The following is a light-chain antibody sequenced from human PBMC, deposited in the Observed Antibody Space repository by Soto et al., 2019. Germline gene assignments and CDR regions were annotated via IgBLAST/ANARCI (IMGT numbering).Light chain of an antibody. V-gene: IGLV1-40*01. CDR1: GSTFGPGYD. CDR3: CSYAGSYTYV. J-gene: IGLJ1*01. Sequence: VLTQPPSVSGAPGQRVTISCTGSGSTFGPGYDVHWYQQLSGDPHGVRDRFSASKSGNTASLTISGLQAEDEADYYCCSYAGSYTYVFGTGTKVTVL.